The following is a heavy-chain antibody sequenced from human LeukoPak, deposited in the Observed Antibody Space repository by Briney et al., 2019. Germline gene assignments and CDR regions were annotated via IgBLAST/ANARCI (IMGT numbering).Heavy chain of an antibody. CDR2: FDPEDGET. D-gene: IGHD3-3*01. Sequence: GASVKVSCKVAGYTLTELSMHWVRQAPGKGLEWMGGFDPEDGETIYAQKFQGRVTMTEDTSTDTAYMELSSLRSEDTAVYYCATTNFGGVIPCDYWRQGTLVTVSS. J-gene: IGHJ4*02. CDR1: GYTLTELS. V-gene: IGHV1-24*01. CDR3: ATTNFGGVIPCDY.